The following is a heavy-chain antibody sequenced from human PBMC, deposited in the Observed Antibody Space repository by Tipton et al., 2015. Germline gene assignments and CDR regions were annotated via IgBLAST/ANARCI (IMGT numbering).Heavy chain of an antibody. V-gene: IGHV4-61*01. CDR3: AREVGDYGDLNWYFAL. CDR1: GGPVSSGSYY. D-gene: IGHD4-17*01. CDR2: IYYSGST. J-gene: IGHJ2*01. Sequence: TLSLTCTVSGGPVSSGSYYWNWIRQPPGKGLEWIGYIYYSGSTNYNPSLKSRVAISVDTSKNQFSLKLNSVTAADTAVYYCAREVGDYGDLNWYFALWGRGALVTVSS.